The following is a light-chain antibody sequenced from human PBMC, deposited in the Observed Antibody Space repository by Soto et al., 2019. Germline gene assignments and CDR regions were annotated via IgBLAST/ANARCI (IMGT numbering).Light chain of an antibody. Sequence: EIVMTQSPATLSVSPGERATLSCRASHNVSSNLAWYQQKPGQAPRLLIYGASTRATGIPARFSGSGSGTEFTLTISSLQSEDFAVYYCQQYNNWPLTFGQGTKVDIK. J-gene: IGKJ1*01. CDR1: HNVSSN. CDR3: QQYNNWPLT. CDR2: GAS. V-gene: IGKV3-15*01.